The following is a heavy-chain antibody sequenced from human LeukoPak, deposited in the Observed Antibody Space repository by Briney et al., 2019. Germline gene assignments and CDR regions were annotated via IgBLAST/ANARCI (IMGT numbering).Heavy chain of an antibody. D-gene: IGHD3-22*01. Sequence: PGGSLRLSCAASGFTFSSYGMHWVRQAPGKGLEWVAVISYDGSNKYYADSVKGRFTISRDNSKSTLYLQMNSLRAEDTAVYYCAKDRQTVAYYYDSSGTTFGYWGQGTLVTVSS. CDR3: AKDRQTVAYYYDSSGTTFGY. V-gene: IGHV3-30*18. CDR1: GFTFSSYG. J-gene: IGHJ4*02. CDR2: ISYDGSNK.